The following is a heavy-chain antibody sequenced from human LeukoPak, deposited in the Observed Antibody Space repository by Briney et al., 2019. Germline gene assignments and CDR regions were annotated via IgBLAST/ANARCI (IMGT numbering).Heavy chain of an antibody. V-gene: IGHV1-8*01. CDR1: GYTFTSYD. J-gene: IGHJ4*02. Sequence: ASVKVSCKASGYTFTSYDINWVRQATGQGLEWMGWMNPNSGNTGYAQKFQGRVIMTRNTSISTAYMELSSLRSEDTAVYYCARGLDYGETYDYWGQGTLVTVSS. CDR3: ARGLDYGETYDY. D-gene: IGHD4-17*01. CDR2: MNPNSGNT.